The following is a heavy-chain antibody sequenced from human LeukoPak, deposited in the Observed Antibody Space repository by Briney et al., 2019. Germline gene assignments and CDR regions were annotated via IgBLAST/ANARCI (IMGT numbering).Heavy chain of an antibody. CDR2: IYYSGST. D-gene: IGHD3-22*01. J-gene: IGHJ3*02. Sequence: SETLSLTCTVSGGSISSYYWSWIRQPPGKGLEWIGYIYYSGSTNYNPSLKSRVTISVDTSKHQFSLKLSSVTAADTAVYYCARAYYYDSSGYYRADAFDIWGQGTMVTVSS. CDR1: GGSISSYY. CDR3: ARAYYYDSSGYYRADAFDI. V-gene: IGHV4-59*01.